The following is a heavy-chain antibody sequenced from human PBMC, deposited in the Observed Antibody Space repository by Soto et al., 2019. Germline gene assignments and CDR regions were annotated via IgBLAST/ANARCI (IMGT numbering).Heavy chain of an antibody. D-gene: IGHD5-18*01. Sequence: SETLSLTCTVTGGSISTYDWSWIRQHPGKGLEWIGHISYSGSTNYTPSLKSRVIISADTSKNQFSVNLTSVTAADTAVYYCAREYTYGSNFFDCWGQGALVTVSS. CDR3: AREYTYGSNFFDC. CDR1: GGSISTYD. V-gene: IGHV4-59*12. CDR2: ISYSGST. J-gene: IGHJ4*02.